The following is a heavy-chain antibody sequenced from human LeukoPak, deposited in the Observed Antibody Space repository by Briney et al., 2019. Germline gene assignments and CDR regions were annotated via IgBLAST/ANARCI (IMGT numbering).Heavy chain of an antibody. CDR1: GGSISSGGYS. D-gene: IGHD3-10*01. Sequence: SETLSLTCAVSGGSISSGGYSWSWIRQAPGKGLEWIGYIYHSGSTYYNPSLKSRVTISVDRSKNQFSLKLSSVAAADTAVYYCASHYGSAPGWSGPWGQGTRVTVSS. CDR2: IYHSGST. V-gene: IGHV4-30-2*01. CDR3: ASHYGSAPGWSGP. J-gene: IGHJ5*02.